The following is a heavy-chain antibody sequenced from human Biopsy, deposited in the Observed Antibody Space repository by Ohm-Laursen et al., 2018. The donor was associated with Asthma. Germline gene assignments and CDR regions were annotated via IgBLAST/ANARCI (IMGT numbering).Heavy chain of an antibody. CDR1: VLTFSSYG. J-gene: IGHJ4*02. Sequence: RSLRLSCSASVLTFSSYGMVWVRPAPGKGLEWVALISNDGANKFYADSVQGRFTISRDNSKNTLYLQMHSLKIEDTAVYFCARQVKSTVFGVSCKKFDFWGQGTLVAGSS. CDR2: ISNDGANK. CDR3: ARQVKSTVFGVSCKKFDF. D-gene: IGHD3-3*01. V-gene: IGHV3-30*03.